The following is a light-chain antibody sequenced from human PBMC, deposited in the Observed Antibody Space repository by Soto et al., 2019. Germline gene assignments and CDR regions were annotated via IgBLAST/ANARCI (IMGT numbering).Light chain of an antibody. J-gene: IGKJ5*01. CDR3: QQRSSSIT. CDR1: QSVSSS. CDR2: DAS. V-gene: IGKV3-11*01. Sequence: EIVLTQSPVTLSLSPGERATLSCRASQSVSSSLAWYQQKPGQAPRLLIYDASNTATGIPARFSGSGSGTDFNLTISRLEPEDFAIYYCQQRSSSITFGQGTRLETK.